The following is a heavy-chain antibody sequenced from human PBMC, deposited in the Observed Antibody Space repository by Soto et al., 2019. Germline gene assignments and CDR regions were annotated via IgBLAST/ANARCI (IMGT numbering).Heavy chain of an antibody. CDR2: ISGSGDST. CDR1: GFTFSSYA. D-gene: IGHD6-13*01. J-gene: IGHJ6*02. V-gene: IGHV3-23*01. Sequence: EVQLLESGGGLVQPGGSLRLSCAASGFTFSSYAMSWVRQAPGKGLEWVSVISGSGDSTYYADSVRGRVAISRDNSKNTLYLQMNRLRAADTAVYYCAKDRDGAAAGHTKFYGMDVWGQGTTVTVSS. CDR3: AKDRDGAAAGHTKFYGMDV.